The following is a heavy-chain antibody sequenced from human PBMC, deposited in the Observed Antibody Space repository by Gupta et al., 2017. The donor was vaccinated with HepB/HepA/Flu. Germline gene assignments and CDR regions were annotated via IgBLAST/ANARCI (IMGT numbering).Heavy chain of an antibody. CDR2: IKQDGSEK. Sequence: EVQLVESGGGLVQPGGSLRLSCAASGFTFSSPWVNWVRQAPGKGLEWVANIKQDGSEKKYVDSVKGRFIISRDNAKDSMYLQMNSLRAEDTAVYYCARGSGSTTRALDIWGQGTMVTVSS. V-gene: IGHV3-7*01. CDR1: GFTFSSPW. D-gene: IGHD2/OR15-2a*01. CDR3: ARGSGSTTRALDI. J-gene: IGHJ3*02.